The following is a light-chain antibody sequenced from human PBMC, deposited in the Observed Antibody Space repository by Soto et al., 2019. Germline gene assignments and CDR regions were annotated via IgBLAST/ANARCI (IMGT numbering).Light chain of an antibody. CDR1: QSVSTN. CDR2: GAS. V-gene: IGKV3-15*01. J-gene: IGKJ1*01. CDR3: QQYNNWPWT. Sequence: IMMTQSPATLSVSTGERATLSCRASQSVSTNLAWYLQKPGQAPRLLIYGASTRATGIPARFSGSGSGTEFTLTINSLQSEDFAVYYCQQYNNWPWTFGQGTKVDI.